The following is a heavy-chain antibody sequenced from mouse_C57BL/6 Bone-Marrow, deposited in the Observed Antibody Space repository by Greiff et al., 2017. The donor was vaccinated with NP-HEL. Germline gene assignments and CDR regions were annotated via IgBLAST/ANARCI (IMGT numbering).Heavy chain of an antibody. V-gene: IGHV1-54*01. CDR2: INPGSGGT. D-gene: IGHD1-1*01. CDR1: GYAFTNYL. Sequence: QVQLKQSGAELVRPGTSVKVSCKASGYAFTNYLIEWVKQRPGQGLEWIGVINPGSGGTNYNEKFKGKATLTADKSSSTAYMQLSSLTSEDSAVYFCAREEVNYYGSSYGFAYWGQGTLVTVSA. J-gene: IGHJ3*01. CDR3: AREEVNYYGSSYGFAY.